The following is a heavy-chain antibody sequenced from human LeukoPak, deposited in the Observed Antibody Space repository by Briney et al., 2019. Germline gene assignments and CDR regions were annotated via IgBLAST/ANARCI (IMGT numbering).Heavy chain of an antibody. Sequence: GGSLRLSCAASGFTFSSYAMSWVRQAPGRGLEWVSAISSSGGSTYYADSVKGRFTISRDNSKNTLYLQMNSLRAEDTAVYYCAKTGPGLYYYYGMDVWGQGTTVTVSS. CDR1: GFTFSSYA. CDR3: AKTGPGLYYYYGMDV. D-gene: IGHD3-10*01. CDR2: ISSSGGST. J-gene: IGHJ6*02. V-gene: IGHV3-23*01.